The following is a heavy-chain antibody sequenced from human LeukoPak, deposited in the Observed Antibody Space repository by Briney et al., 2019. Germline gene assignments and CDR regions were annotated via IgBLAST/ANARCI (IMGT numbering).Heavy chain of an antibody. CDR3: ARGGDSGSYAHFDS. D-gene: IGHD1-26*01. J-gene: IGHJ4*02. CDR2: ISAYNGNT. Sequence: ASVKVSCKASGYTFTSFGISWVRQAPGQGLEWMGWISAYNGNTNYAQKLQGRVTMTTDTSTSTAYMELRRLRSEDTAVYYCARGGDSGSYAHFDSWGQGTLVTVSS. V-gene: IGHV1-18*01. CDR1: GYTFTSFG.